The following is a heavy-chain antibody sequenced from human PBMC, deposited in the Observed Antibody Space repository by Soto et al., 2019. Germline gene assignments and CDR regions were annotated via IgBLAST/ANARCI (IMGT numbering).Heavy chain of an antibody. Sequence: GACXKISYKRSDCTFAGYXVSWIRQMRGKVLELMGIIEPSASDTRYRPSFQAQXTISADKAISPAYLQWSSLRASDTARDYRARGGVSTGTVDAGGQGTPVT. V-gene: IGHV5-51*03. D-gene: IGHD3-3*01. CDR2: IEPSASDT. CDR1: DCTFAGYX. CDR3: ARGGVSTGTVDA. J-gene: IGHJ5*02.